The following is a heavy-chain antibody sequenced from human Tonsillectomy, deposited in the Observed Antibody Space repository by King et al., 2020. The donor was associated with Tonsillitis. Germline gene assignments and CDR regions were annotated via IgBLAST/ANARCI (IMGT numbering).Heavy chain of an antibody. Sequence: VTLKESGPALVKPTQTLTLTCTFSGFSLSTSGMCVSWIRQPPGKALEWLARIDWDDDKYYSTSLKTRLTISKDTSKNQVVLTMTNMDPVDTATYYCARITVLSYYYYFMDVWGKGTTVTVSS. V-gene: IGHV2-70*11. D-gene: IGHD4/OR15-4a*01. CDR2: IDWDDDK. CDR3: ARITVLSYYYYFMDV. J-gene: IGHJ6*03. CDR1: GFSLSTSGMC.